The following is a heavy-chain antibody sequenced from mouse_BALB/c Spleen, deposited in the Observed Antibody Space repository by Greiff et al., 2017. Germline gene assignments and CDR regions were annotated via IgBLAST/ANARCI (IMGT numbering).Heavy chain of an antibody. J-gene: IGHJ3*01. D-gene: IGHD1-2*01. CDR3: AREASYGH. V-gene: IGHV5-4*02. CDR1: GFTFSDYY. Sequence: EVKLVESGGGLVKPGGSLKLSCAASGFTFSDYYMYWVRQTPEKRLEWVATISDGGSYTYYPDSVKGRFTISRDNAKNNLYLQMSSLKSEDTAMYYCAREASYGHWGQGTLVTVSA. CDR2: ISDGGSYT.